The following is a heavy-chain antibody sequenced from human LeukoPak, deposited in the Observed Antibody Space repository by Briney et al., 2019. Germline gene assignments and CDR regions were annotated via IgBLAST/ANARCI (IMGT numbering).Heavy chain of an antibody. CDR2: ININCSTI. D-gene: IGHD2-2*02. CDR1: GFTFSSYE. Sequence: GGSLRLSCAASGFTFSSYEMNWVRHAPRPGQDLVSYININCSTIYYAGYGKGRFTIYRDNAKNSLYLQMNSLRAEDTAVYYCAREEKAADIVDYWGQGTLVTVSS. CDR3: AREEKAADIVDY. J-gene: IGHJ4*02. V-gene: IGHV3-48*03.